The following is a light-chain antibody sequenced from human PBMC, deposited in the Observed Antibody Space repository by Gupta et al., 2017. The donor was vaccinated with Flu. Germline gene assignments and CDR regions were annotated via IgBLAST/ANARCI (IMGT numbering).Light chain of an antibody. J-gene: IGKJ5*01. Sequence: EVVLTQSPVTLSLSPGERATLSCRASQTVTTYLAWYQQKLGQAPRLLIYDASNRATGIPARFSGSGSATDFTLTISRLEPEDFAVYYCQQRYNWPITFGPGTRLAIK. CDR2: DAS. CDR3: QQRYNWPIT. CDR1: QTVTTY. V-gene: IGKV3-11*01.